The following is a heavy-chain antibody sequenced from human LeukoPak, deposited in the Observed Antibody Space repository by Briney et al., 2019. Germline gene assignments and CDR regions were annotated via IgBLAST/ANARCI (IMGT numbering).Heavy chain of an antibody. CDR2: ISYDGSNK. J-gene: IGHJ4*02. D-gene: IGHD6-19*01. CDR1: GFTFSSYA. CDR3: AGGWYYFDY. Sequence: GGSLRLSCAASGFTFSSYAMNWVRQAPGKGLEWVAVISYDGSNKYYADSVKGRFTISRDNSKNTLYLQMNSLRAEDTAVYYCAGGWYYFDYWGQGTLVTVSS. V-gene: IGHV3-30*04.